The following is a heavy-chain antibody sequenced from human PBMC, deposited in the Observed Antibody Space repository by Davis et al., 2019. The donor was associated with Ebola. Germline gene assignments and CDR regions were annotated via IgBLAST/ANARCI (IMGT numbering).Heavy chain of an antibody. Sequence: PGGSLRLSCGASGFTFSIYSMTWVRQVPGKGLVWVSRIDSEGTTTTYADSVKGRFTISRAHAQNTLFLQMNTLRADDTAVYYCVRDVVVVAALRGKLNYYGMDVWGQGTTVTVSS. CDR3: VRDVVVVAALRGKLNYYGMDV. D-gene: IGHD2-15*01. J-gene: IGHJ6*02. CDR2: IDSEGTTT. CDR1: GFTFSIYS. V-gene: IGHV3-74*01.